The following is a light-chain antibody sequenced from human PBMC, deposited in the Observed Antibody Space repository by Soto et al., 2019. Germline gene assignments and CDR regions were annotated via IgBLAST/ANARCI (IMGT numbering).Light chain of an antibody. CDR1: SSNIGSNY. J-gene: IGLJ1*01. Sequence: QSVLTQPPSVSGTPGQRVTISCSGSSSNIGSNYVNWFQQLPVTAPNPLISVTDHRPSGVPDRFCCSKSDTSASPAISRLVSEDEAEYYYAAWDYGLNLNVFGAGTKLTVL. CDR2: VTD. V-gene: IGLV1-47*01. CDR3: AAWDYGLNLNV.